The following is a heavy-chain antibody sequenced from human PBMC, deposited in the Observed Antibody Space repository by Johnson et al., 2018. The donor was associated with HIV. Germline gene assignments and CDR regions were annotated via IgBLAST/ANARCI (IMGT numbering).Heavy chain of an antibody. CDR2: IYSGGNT. D-gene: IGHD1-26*01. V-gene: IGHV3-66*01. CDR3: ARDTKKVGARSAFDI. Sequence: VQLVESGGGVVRPGGSLRLSCAASGFTFDDYGMSWVRQVPGKGLEWVSVIYSGGNTYYADSVKGRLTISRDNYKNTLYLQMNSLRAEDTAVYYCARDTKKVGARSAFDIWGQGTMVTVSS. J-gene: IGHJ3*02. CDR1: GFTFDDYG.